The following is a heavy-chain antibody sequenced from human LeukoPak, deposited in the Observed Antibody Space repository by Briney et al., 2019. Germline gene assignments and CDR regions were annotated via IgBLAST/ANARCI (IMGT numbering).Heavy chain of an antibody. J-gene: IGHJ4*02. D-gene: IGHD6-19*01. CDR2: MSSSSSYI. CDR1: GFTFSSYS. V-gene: IGHV3-21*01. Sequence: GGSLRLSCAASGFTFSSYSMNWVCQAPGKGLEWVSSMSSSSSYIYYADSVKGRFTISRDNAKNSLYLQMNSLRAEDTAVYYCARDEGTAVAGTTLFDYWGQGTLVTVPS. CDR3: ARDEGTAVAGTTLFDY.